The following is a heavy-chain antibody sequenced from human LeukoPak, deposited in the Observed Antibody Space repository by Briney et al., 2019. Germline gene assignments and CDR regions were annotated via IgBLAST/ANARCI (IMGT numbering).Heavy chain of an antibody. Sequence: GGSLRLSCAASGFTFSNAWMSWVRQAPGKGLEWVGRIKSKTDGGTTDYAAPVKGGFTISRDDSKNTLYLQMNSLKTEDTAVYYCTTGIVVVPARPRLDYWGQGTLVTVSS. CDR3: TTGIVVVPARPRLDY. J-gene: IGHJ4*02. CDR2: IKSKTDGGTT. V-gene: IGHV3-15*01. CDR1: GFTFSNAW. D-gene: IGHD2-2*01.